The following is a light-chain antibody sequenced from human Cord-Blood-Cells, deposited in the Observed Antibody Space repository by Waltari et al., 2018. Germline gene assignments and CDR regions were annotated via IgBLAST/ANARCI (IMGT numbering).Light chain of an antibody. Sequence: SYELTQPPSVAVSPGQTASLTCSGDQLGAQYACVYQQKPGHAPVLVIYQDSKRPSGIPGRFSGSNSGNTATLTISGTQAMDEADYYCQAWDSSTVVFGGGTKLTVL. CDR3: QAWDSSTVV. V-gene: IGLV3-1*01. CDR1: QLGAQY. CDR2: QDS. J-gene: IGLJ2*01.